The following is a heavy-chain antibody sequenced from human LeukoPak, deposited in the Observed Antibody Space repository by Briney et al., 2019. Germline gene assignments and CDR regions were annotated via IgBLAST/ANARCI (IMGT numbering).Heavy chain of an antibody. J-gene: IGHJ4*02. V-gene: IGHV3-30*04. Sequence: GGSLRLSCAPSGFTFDNYAMHRVRQAPGKGLEWVALISYDGGNIYYADSVQGRFTISRDNSKNTLYLQMNSLRPEDTAVYYCARDPPFGSSWSQNYFDYWGQGTLVTVS. CDR2: ISYDGGNI. CDR3: ARDPPFGSSWSQNYFDY. D-gene: IGHD6-13*01. CDR1: GFTFDNYA.